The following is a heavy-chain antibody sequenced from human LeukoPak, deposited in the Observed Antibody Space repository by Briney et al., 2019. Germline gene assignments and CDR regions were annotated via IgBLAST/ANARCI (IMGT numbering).Heavy chain of an antibody. CDR3: ARRQYYGSGTYWFDP. D-gene: IGHD3-10*01. Sequence: PSETLSLTCTVSGGSISSSSYYWGWIPQPPGKGLEWIGSIYYSGSTYYNPSLKSRVTISVDTSKNQFSLKLSSVTAADTAVYYCARRQYYGSGTYWFDPWGQGTLVTVSS. J-gene: IGHJ5*02. V-gene: IGHV4-39*01. CDR2: IYYSGST. CDR1: GGSISSSSYY.